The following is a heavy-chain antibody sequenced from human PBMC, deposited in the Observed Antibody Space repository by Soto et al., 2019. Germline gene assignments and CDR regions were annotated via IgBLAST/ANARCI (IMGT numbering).Heavy chain of an antibody. D-gene: IGHD3-10*01. Sequence: SETLSLTCAVYGGSFSGYYWSWIRQPPGKGLEWIGEINHSGSTNYNPSLKSRVTISVDTSKNQFSLKLSSVTAADTAVYYCARVYYYGSGSYLFDYWGQGTLVTVSS. CDR2: INHSGST. CDR1: GGSFSGYY. CDR3: ARVYYYGSGSYLFDY. J-gene: IGHJ4*02. V-gene: IGHV4-34*01.